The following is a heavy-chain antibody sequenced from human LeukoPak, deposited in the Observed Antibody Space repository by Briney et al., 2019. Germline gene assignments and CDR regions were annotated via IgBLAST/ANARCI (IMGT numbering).Heavy chain of an antibody. CDR3: ARHVRWYFDY. J-gene: IGHJ4*02. D-gene: IGHD2-15*01. CDR1: GGSISSSSYY. CDR2: IYYSGST. V-gene: IGHV4-39*01. Sequence: SETPSLTCTVSGGSISSSSYYWGWIRQPPGKGLEWIGSIYYSGSTYYNPSLKSRVTISVDTSKNQFSLKLSSVTAADTAVYYCARHVRWYFDYWGQGTLVTVSS.